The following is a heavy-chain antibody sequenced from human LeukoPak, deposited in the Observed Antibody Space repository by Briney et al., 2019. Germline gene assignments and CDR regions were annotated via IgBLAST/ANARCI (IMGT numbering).Heavy chain of an antibody. CDR2: IYYSGTA. J-gene: IGHJ6*03. CDR3: ARDSRGWLRFDYSYSMDV. Sequence: SETLSLTCTLSGGSISNADYYWSWIRQPPGKGREWIAHIYYSGTAYDIPSLKSRVTLSVDTSKNQCSLKLTSVTASGTAVYYCARDSRGWLRFDYSYSMDVWGKGTTVTVSS. V-gene: IGHV4-30-4*08. D-gene: IGHD5-12*01. CDR1: GGSISNADYY.